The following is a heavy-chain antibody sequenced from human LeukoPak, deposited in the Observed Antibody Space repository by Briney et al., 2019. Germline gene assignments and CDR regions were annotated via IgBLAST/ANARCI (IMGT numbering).Heavy chain of an antibody. CDR1: GGSISSGGYY. CDR3: ARGSIAGGMDV. J-gene: IGHJ6*02. V-gene: IGHV4-39*07. Sequence: SETLSLTCTVSGGSISSGGYYWSWIRQPPGKGLEWIGEINHSGRANYKSSLKSRATISIDTSKNQMSLKLTSVTAADTAVYYCARGSIAGGMDVWGQGTTVTVSS. D-gene: IGHD6-6*01. CDR2: INHSGRA.